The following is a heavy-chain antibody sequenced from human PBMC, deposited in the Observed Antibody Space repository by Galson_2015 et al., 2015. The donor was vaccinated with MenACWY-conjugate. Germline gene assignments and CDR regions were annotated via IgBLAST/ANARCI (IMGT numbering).Heavy chain of an antibody. V-gene: IGHV5-10-1*01. CDR1: GYSFTSYW. Sequence: QSGAEGKKPGESLRISCKGSGYSFTSYWISWVRQMPGKGLEWMGRIDPSDSYTNYSPSFQGHVTISADKSISTAYLQWSSLKASDTAMYYCARLWGIPLGYYYMDVWGKGTTVTVSS. D-gene: IGHD3-16*01. CDR3: ARLWGIPLGYYYMDV. J-gene: IGHJ6*03. CDR2: IDPSDSYT.